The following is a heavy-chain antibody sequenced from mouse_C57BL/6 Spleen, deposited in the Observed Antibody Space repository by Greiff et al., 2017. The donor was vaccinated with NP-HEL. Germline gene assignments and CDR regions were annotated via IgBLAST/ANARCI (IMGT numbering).Heavy chain of an antibody. CDR1: GYTFTSYW. Sequence: QVQLQQPGAELVQPGASVKLSCKASGYTFTSYWMHWVKQRPGQGLEWIGMIHPNSGSTNYNEKFKSKATLTVDKSSSTAYMQLSSLTSEDSAVYYCARGGGNDYGVAAYWGQGTLVTVSA. J-gene: IGHJ3*01. CDR2: IHPNSGST. V-gene: IGHV1-64*01. D-gene: IGHD2-4*01. CDR3: ARGGGNDYGVAAY.